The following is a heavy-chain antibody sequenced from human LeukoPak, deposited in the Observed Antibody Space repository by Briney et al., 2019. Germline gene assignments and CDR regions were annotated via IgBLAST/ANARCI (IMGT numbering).Heavy chain of an antibody. D-gene: IGHD6-6*01. V-gene: IGHV3-20*04. CDR1: GFIFEDYG. CDR3: ARGSSFHNY. Sequence: PGGSLRLSCAASGFIFEDYGMTWVRQAPGKGLEWVSGTNGNGGSRGYAASVKGRFTISRDNANNSLYLQMNSLRAEDTALYYCARGSSFHNYWGQGTLVTVSS. J-gene: IGHJ4*02. CDR2: TNGNGGSR.